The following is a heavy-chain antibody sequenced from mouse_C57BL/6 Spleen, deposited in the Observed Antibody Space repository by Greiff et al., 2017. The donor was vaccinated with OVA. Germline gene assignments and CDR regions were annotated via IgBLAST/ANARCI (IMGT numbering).Heavy chain of an antibody. V-gene: IGHV1-59*01. CDR2: IDPSDSYT. CDR3: ARGDYGNPYYFDY. J-gene: IGHJ2*01. CDR1: GYTFTSYW. Sequence: VQLQQSGAELVRPGTSVKLSCKASGYTFTSYWMHWVKQRPGQGLEWIGVIDPSDSYTNYNQKFKGKATLTVDTSSSTAYMQLSSLTSEDSAVYYCARGDYGNPYYFDYWGQGTTLTVSS. D-gene: IGHD2-1*01.